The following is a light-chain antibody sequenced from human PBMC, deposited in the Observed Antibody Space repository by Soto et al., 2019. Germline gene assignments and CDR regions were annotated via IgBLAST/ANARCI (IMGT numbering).Light chain of an antibody. J-gene: IGKJ1*01. CDR1: QSVSSN. CDR3: QQYNTWPPVT. V-gene: IGKV3-15*01. CDR2: GAS. Sequence: EIVMTQSPATLSVSPGERATLSCRASQSVSSNLAWYQQKPGQAPRLLIYGASTRAPGIPARFSGSGSGTEFTLTISSLQSEDFAVYYCQQYNTWPPVTFGQGTKVAIK.